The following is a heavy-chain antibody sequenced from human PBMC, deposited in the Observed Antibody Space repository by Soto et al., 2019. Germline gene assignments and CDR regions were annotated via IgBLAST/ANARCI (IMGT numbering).Heavy chain of an antibody. CDR2: IIPIFGTA. Sequence: ASVKVSCKASGGTFSSYAISWVRQAPGQGLEWMGGIIPIFGTANYAQKFQGRVTITADESTSTAYMELSSLRSEDTAVYYCAREGGSYLYFDYWGQGTLVTAPQ. CDR3: AREGGSYLYFDY. J-gene: IGHJ4*02. V-gene: IGHV1-69*13. D-gene: IGHD1-26*01. CDR1: GGTFSSYA.